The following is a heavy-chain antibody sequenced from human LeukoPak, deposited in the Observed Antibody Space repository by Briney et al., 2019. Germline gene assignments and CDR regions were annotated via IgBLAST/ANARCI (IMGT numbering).Heavy chain of an antibody. D-gene: IGHD1-20*01. CDR1: GGSISSGGYS. J-gene: IGHJ4*02. Sequence: SETLSLTCAVSGGSISSGGYSWSWIRQPPGKGLEWIGYIYHSGSTYYNPSLKSRVTISVDRSKNQFSLKLSPVTAADTAVYYCASFYNWNDVFDYWGQGTLVTVSS. CDR2: IYHSGST. CDR3: ASFYNWNDVFDY. V-gene: IGHV4-30-2*01.